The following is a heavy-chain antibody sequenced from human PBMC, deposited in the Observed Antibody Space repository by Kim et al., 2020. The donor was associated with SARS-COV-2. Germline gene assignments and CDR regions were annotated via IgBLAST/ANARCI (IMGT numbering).Heavy chain of an antibody. Sequence: SETLSLTCTVSGASVSSGTYYWSWVRQPPGKGLEWIGNIFYSGTTNYNPSLKSRVTISVDTAKNQFSLKVNSVTTADTAVYSCAAAMNPDYFDYWGQGTLVTVSS. D-gene: IGHD5-18*01. V-gene: IGHV4-61*01. J-gene: IGHJ4*02. CDR3: AAAMNPDYFDY. CDR2: IFYSGTT. CDR1: GASVSSGTYY.